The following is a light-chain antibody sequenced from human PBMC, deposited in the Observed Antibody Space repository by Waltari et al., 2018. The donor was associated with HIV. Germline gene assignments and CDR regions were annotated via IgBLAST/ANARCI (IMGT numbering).Light chain of an antibody. J-gene: IGLJ3*02. CDR1: SSNIGRNT. CDR2: TDN. V-gene: IGLV1-44*01. Sequence: QSVLTQPPSVSGTPGQRVTISCSGASSNIGRNTVNWFQLLPGTAPKLLIYTDNQRPSGVPDRFSGAKSGTSASLAISGLQSEDEADYFCAAWDDSLSGLVFGGGTKLTVL. CDR3: AAWDDSLSGLV.